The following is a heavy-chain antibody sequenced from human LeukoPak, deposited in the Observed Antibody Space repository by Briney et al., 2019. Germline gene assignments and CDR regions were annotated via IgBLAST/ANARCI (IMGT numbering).Heavy chain of an antibody. D-gene: IGHD1-26*01. Sequence: GGSLRLSCAASGLYVGRYWMSWVRQAPGEGLEWVANIKQDESEKAKNSLCLQMNSLRPEDTALYYCATYSGAHHKTFDDWGQGTLVTVSS. CDR2: IKQDESEK. CDR3: ATYSGAHHKTFDD. J-gene: IGHJ4*02. V-gene: IGHV3-7*03. CDR1: GLYVGRYW.